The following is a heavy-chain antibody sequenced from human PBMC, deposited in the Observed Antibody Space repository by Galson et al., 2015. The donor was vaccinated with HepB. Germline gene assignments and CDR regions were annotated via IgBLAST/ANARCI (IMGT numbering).Heavy chain of an antibody. V-gene: IGHV3-30*03. D-gene: IGHD6-25*01. J-gene: IGHJ3*02. CDR1: GFTFSSYG. Sequence: SLRLSCAASGFTFSSYGMHWVRQAPGKGLEWVAAISYDGSNKYYADSVKGRFTISRDNSKNTLYLQMNSLRAEDTAVYYCARSGGRGPDAFDIWGQGTMVTVSS. CDR3: ARSGGRGPDAFDI. CDR2: ISYDGSNK.